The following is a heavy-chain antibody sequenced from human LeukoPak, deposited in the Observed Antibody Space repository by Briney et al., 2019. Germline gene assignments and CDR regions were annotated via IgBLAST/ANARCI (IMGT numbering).Heavy chain of an antibody. CDR1: GGSITESY. CDR2: IYYSRST. CDR3: AKRFRGHAEGDWFDP. V-gene: IGHV4-59*07. Sequence: SDTLSLTCTVSGGSITESYWSWIRQSPGKGRECIGHIYYSRSTHYNSSLKSRVTMSLDTPKNQVSLRLSSVTAADTAMYYCAKRFRGHAEGDWFDPWGQGTLVTVSS. J-gene: IGHJ5*02. D-gene: IGHD3-10*01.